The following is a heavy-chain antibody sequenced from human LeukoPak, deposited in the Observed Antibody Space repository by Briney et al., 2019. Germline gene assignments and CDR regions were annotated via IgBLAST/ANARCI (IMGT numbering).Heavy chain of an antibody. V-gene: IGHV3-64*04. CDR1: GFTFSSYA. D-gene: IGHD6-13*01. J-gene: IGHJ4*02. CDR2: ISSNGGST. CDR3: ARLSSSWHIDY. Sequence: PGGSLRLSCSASGFTFSSYAMHWVRQAPGKGLEYVSAISSNGGSTYYADSVKGRFTISRDNSKNTLYLQMNSLRAEDTAVYYCARLSSSWHIDYWGQGTLVTVSS.